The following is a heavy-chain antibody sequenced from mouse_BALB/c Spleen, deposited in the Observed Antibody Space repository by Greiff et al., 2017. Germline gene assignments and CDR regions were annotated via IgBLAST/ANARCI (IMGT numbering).Heavy chain of an antibody. CDR1: GFNIKDYY. CDR3: ARSGDYDDGAWFAY. J-gene: IGHJ3*01. CDR2: IDPENGNT. V-gene: IGHV14-1*02. Sequence: VQLKESGAELVRPGALVKLSCKASGFNIKDYYMHWVKQRPEQGLEWIGWIDPENGNTIYDPKFQGKASITADTSSNTAYLQLSSLTSEDTAVYYCARSGDYDDGAWFAYWGQGTLVTVSA. D-gene: IGHD2-4*01.